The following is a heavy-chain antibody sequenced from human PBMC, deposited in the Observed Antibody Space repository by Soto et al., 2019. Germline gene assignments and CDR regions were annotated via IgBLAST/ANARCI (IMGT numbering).Heavy chain of an antibody. V-gene: IGHV3-23*01. D-gene: IGHD6-19*01. CDR3: AKDRGSGGIVAGTPDY. CDR1: GFIVSSSA. CDR2: FSAGGSR. Sequence: EVQLLESGGGLVQPGGSLRLSCAASGFIVSSSAMIWVRQAPGKGLEWVATFSAGGSRYYADSVKGRFTISRNSSQNTLYLQMNGLRAEDTALYYCAKDRGSGGIVAGTPDYWGQGTLVTVSS. J-gene: IGHJ4*02.